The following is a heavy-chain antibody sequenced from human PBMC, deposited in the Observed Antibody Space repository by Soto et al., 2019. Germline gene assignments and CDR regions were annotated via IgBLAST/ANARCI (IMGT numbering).Heavy chain of an antibody. CDR3: AKDMSLGELSGPDH. CDR2: MSWNRGRI. J-gene: IGHJ4*02. V-gene: IGHV3-9*01. D-gene: IGHD3-16*02. Sequence: AGGSLRLSCVASGFTFDDFAMHWVRQAPGKGLEWVSGMSWNRGRIVYADSVKGRFTISRDNAKNSLYLQMNSLRAEDTALYYCAKDMSLGELSGPDHWGQGTLVTISS. CDR1: GFTFDDFA.